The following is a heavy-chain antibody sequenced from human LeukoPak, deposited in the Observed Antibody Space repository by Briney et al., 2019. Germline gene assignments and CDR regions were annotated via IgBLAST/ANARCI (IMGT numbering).Heavy chain of an antibody. CDR3: ASVDYNWNYFHF. Sequence: SETLSLTCSLSGGSISSSNYFWGWIRHPPGQGLDWIGSIFYSGSTYYNPSLKGRVTISADTSKNQFSLKLSSVTATDTAVYYCASVDYNWNYFHFWGQGTLVTVSS. J-gene: IGHJ4*02. D-gene: IGHD1-20*01. CDR1: GGSISSSNYF. V-gene: IGHV4-39*01. CDR2: IFYSGST.